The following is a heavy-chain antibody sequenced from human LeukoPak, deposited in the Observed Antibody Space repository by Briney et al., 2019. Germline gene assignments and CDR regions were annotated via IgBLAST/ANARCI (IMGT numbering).Heavy chain of an antibody. J-gene: IGHJ4*02. CDR1: GGSISSSGYY. Sequence: PSQTLSLTCSVSGGSISSSGYYWAWIRQPPGKGLEWIGTIYYSGSGNNNPSLKSRVTISVDTSKNQFSLKLSSVTAADTAVYYCAGITGYCSGGSCYPDYWGQGTLVTVSS. CDR3: AGITGYCSGGSCYPDY. CDR2: IYYSGSG. V-gene: IGHV4-39*01. D-gene: IGHD2-15*01.